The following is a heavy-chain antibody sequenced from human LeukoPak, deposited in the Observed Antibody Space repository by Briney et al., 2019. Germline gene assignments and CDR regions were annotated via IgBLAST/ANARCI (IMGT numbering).Heavy chain of an antibody. CDR1: GFTFSSYN. CDR2: ISSSSSYI. J-gene: IGHJ6*03. Sequence: GSLRLSCAASGFTFSSYNMNWVRQAPGKGLEWVSSISSSSSYIYYADSVKGRFTISRDNAKKSLYLQMNSLRAGDTAVYYCARSELGYNYYYMDVWGKGTTVTISS. D-gene: IGHD3-10*01. CDR3: ARSELGYNYYYMDV. V-gene: IGHV3-21*01.